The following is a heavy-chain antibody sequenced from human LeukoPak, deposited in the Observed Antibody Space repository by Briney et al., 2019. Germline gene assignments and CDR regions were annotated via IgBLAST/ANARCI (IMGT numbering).Heavy chain of an antibody. J-gene: IGHJ5*02. Sequence: GESLKISCQGSGYSFTSYWISWVRQMPGKHLEWMGRIDPSDSYTNYSPSFQGHVTISADKSISTAYLQWSSLKASDTAMYYCALYPAVDTAMVSWFDPWGQGTLVTVSS. CDR1: GYSFTSYW. CDR3: ALYPAVDTAMVSWFDP. V-gene: IGHV5-10-1*01. D-gene: IGHD5-18*01. CDR2: IDPSDSYT.